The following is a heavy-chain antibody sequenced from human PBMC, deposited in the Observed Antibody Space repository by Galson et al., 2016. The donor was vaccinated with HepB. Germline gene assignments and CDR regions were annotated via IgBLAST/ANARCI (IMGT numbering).Heavy chain of an antibody. CDR2: ISSRSSDI. CDR1: GFTFSHYN. CDR3: ARDAADYGDFTAWPE. J-gene: IGHJ4*02. Sequence: SLRLSCAASGFTFSHYNMNWVRPAPGKGLEWVSCISSRSSDIEYADSVKGRFTISRDNAKNSLYLQMNSLRAEDTAVYYCARDAADYGDFTAWPEWGQGALITVSS. V-gene: IGHV3-21*01. D-gene: IGHD4-17*01.